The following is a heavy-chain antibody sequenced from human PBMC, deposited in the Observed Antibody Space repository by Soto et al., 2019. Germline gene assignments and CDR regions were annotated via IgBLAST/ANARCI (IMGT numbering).Heavy chain of an antibody. Sequence: SVKVSCKASGGTFSSYAISWVRQAPGQGLEWMGGIIPIFGTASYAQKFQGRVTITADESTSTAYMELSSLRSEDTAVYYCARVEAAAGRGAFDIWGQGTMVTVS. V-gene: IGHV1-69*13. D-gene: IGHD6-13*01. J-gene: IGHJ3*02. CDR1: GGTFSSYA. CDR2: IIPIFGTA. CDR3: ARVEAAAGRGAFDI.